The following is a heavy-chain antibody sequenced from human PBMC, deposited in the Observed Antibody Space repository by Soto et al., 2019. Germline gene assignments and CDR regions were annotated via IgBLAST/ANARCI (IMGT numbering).Heavy chain of an antibody. CDR3: ARVRRWLPEEMVDL. CDR2: VNDSGNS. D-gene: IGHD5-12*01. J-gene: IGHJ5*02. V-gene: IGHV4-34*01. Sequence: QVQLHQWGAGQLRASETLSLTCGVSGGSFSGYYWSWIRQPPGKGLEWIGEVNDSGNSNYNPSLKRRVVISVDTPKNEFSLKMNTVPAADTGVYYCARVRRWLPEEMVDLWGQGALVTVSS. CDR1: GGSFSGYY.